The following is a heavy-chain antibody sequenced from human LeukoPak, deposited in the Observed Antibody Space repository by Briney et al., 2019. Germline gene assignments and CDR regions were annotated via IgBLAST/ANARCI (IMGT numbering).Heavy chain of an antibody. CDR1: GFTFSSYG. CDR3: AREVLDYGDGSYYYYGMDV. D-gene: IGHD4-17*01. CDR2: IWYDGSNK. Sequence: GRSLRPSCAASGFTFSSYGMHWVRQAPGKGLEWVAVIWYDGSNKYYADSVKGRFTISRDNSKNTLYLQMNSLRAEDTAVYYCAREVLDYGDGSYYYYGMDVWGQGTTVTVSS. J-gene: IGHJ6*02. V-gene: IGHV3-33*01.